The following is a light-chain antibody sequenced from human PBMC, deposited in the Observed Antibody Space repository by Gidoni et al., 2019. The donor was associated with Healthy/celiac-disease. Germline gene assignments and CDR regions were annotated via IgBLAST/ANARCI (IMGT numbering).Light chain of an antibody. J-gene: IGKJ1*01. Sequence: EIVMTPSPATLSVSPGERATLSCSASQSVSSNFAWYQQKPGQAPRLLIYGSSTRATGIPARFSGSGSGTEFTLTISSLQSEDFAVYYCQQYNNWPPWTFGQGTKVEIK. CDR1: QSVSSN. V-gene: IGKV3-15*01. CDR3: QQYNNWPPWT. CDR2: GSS.